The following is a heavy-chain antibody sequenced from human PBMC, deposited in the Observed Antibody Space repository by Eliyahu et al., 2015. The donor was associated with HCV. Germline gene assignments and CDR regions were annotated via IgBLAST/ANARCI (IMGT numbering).Heavy chain of an antibody. D-gene: IGHD3-10*01. CDR3: AKAGDYYGSGSYLDY. Sequence: QAPGKGLEWVSAISGSGGSTYYADSVKGRFTISRDNSKNTLYLQMNSLRAEDTAVYYCAKAGDYYGSGSYLDYWGQGTLVTVSS. V-gene: IGHV3-23*01. CDR2: ISGSGGST. J-gene: IGHJ4*02.